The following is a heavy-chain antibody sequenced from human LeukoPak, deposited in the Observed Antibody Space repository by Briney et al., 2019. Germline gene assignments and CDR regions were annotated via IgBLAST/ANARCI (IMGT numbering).Heavy chain of an antibody. V-gene: IGHV3-23*01. CDR2: ISGSGDTT. D-gene: IGHD2-2*01. J-gene: IGHJ4*02. CDR3: AKSQRNGQQVVQRIDY. Sequence: GGSLRLSCTASRFTFSTYAMSWVRQAPGKGLEWVSSISGSGDTTYYTGSVRGRFTTSRDNSKSALYLQMSSLRAEDTAVYYCAKSQRNGQQVVQRIDYWGQGTLVTVSS. CDR1: RFTFSTYA.